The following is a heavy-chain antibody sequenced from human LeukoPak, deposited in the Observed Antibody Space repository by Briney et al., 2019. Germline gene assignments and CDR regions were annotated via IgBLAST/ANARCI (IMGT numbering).Heavy chain of an antibody. CDR1: GFTFSSYG. CDR2: ISYDGSNK. J-gene: IGHJ4*02. V-gene: IGHV3-30*18. CDR3: AKSGGVTTTLGY. Sequence: GRPLRLSCAASGFTFSSYGMHWVRQAPGKGLEWVAVISYDGSNKYYADSVKGRFTISRDNSKNTLYLQMNSLRAEDTAVYYCAKSGGVTTTLGYWGQGTLVTVSS. D-gene: IGHD4-17*01.